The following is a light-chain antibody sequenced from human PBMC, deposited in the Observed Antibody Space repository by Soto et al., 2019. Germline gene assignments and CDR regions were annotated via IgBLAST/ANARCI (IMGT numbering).Light chain of an antibody. CDR1: SSDVGGYNY. Sequence: QSALTQPASVSGSPGQSITISCTGTSSDVGGYNYVSWYQQHPGKAPKLMIYEVSNRPSGVSNRFSGSKSGSTASLTISGLQAEDEADYYCSSYTSSLYVFGTGTKVTVL. J-gene: IGLJ1*01. V-gene: IGLV2-14*01. CDR2: EVS. CDR3: SSYTSSLYV.